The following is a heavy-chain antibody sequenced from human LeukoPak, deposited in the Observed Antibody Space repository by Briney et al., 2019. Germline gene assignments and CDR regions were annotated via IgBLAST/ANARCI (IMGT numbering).Heavy chain of an antibody. V-gene: IGHV3-30-3*01. D-gene: IGHD2-2*01. CDR3: ARDLRRLRYCSSTSCPPLYGMDV. CDR2: ISYDGSNK. Sequence: GGSLRLSCAASGFTFSSYAMHWVRQAPGKGLEWVAVISYDGSNKYYADSVKGRFTIFRDNSKNTLYLQMNSLRAEGTAVYYCARDLRRLRYCSSTSCPPLYGMDVWGQGTTVTVSS. CDR1: GFTFSSYA. J-gene: IGHJ6*02.